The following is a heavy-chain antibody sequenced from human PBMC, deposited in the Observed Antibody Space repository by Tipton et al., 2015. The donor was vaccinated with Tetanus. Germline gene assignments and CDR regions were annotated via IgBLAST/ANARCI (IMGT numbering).Heavy chain of an antibody. CDR2: ISSGGRTI. CDR3: AKEQYYDFWSGYYVLDY. J-gene: IGHJ4*02. Sequence: SLRLSCEASRLTLGAYLMNWVQQAPGKGLEWIADISSGGRTIYYADSVKGRFTITRDNAKNSLFLQMNSLRAEDTAVYYCAKEQYYDFWSGYYVLDYWGQGTLVTVSS. D-gene: IGHD3-3*01. V-gene: IGHV3-48*01. CDR1: RLTLGAYL.